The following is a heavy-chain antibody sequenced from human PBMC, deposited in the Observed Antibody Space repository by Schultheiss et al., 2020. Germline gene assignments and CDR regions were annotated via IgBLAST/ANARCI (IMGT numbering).Heavy chain of an antibody. CDR3: ARIGGYYYDSSGYSLNDAFDI. CDR2: IYYSGST. Sequence: SETLSLTCTVSGGSISSSSYYWGWIRQPPGKGLEWIGSIYYSGSTYYNPSLKSRVTISVDTSKNQFSLKLSSVTAADTAVYYCARIGGYYYDSSGYSLNDAFDIWGQGTMVNVSS. V-gene: IGHV4-39*01. J-gene: IGHJ3*02. CDR1: GGSISSSSYY. D-gene: IGHD3-22*01.